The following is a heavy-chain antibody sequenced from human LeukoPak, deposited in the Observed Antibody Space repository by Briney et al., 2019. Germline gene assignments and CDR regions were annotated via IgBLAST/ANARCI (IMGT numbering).Heavy chain of an antibody. V-gene: IGHV3-64*01. CDR1: GFTFSSYA. D-gene: IGHD2/OR15-2a*01. CDR3: ARGVLHFDY. J-gene: IGHJ4*02. CDR2: ISSNGGST. Sequence: GGSLRLSCAASGFTFSSYAMHWVRQAPGKGLEYVSAISSNGGSTYYANSVKGRCTISRDNSKNTLYLQMGSLRAEDMAVYYCARGVLHFDYWDQGTLVTVSS.